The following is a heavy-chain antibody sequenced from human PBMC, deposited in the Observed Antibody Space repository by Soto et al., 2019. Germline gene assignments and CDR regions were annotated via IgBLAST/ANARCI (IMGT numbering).Heavy chain of an antibody. D-gene: IGHD4-17*01. V-gene: IGHV5-10-1*01. J-gene: IGHJ4*02. CDR2: IDPSDSYT. CDR3: ARDRTYGNDY. Sequence: PGESLKISCEGSGYSFTTYWISWVRQMPGKGLEWMGRIDPSDSYTNYSPSFQGHVTISADKSISTAYLQWSSLQASDTAVYYCARDRTYGNDYWGQGTLVTVSS. CDR1: GYSFTTYW.